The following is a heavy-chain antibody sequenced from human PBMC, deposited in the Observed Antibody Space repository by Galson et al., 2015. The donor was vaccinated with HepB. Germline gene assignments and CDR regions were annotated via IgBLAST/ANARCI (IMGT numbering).Heavy chain of an antibody. D-gene: IGHD2-2*03. J-gene: IGHJ4*02. CDR2: INPSGGST. CDR3: ARDGYCSSTSCPSFDY. V-gene: IGHV1-46*04. CDR1: GYTFTSYY. Sequence: SVKVSCKASGYTFTSYYMHWVRQAPGQGLEWMGIINPSGGSTSYAQKLQGRVTMTRDTSTSTVYMELSSLRSEDTAVYYCARDGYCSSTSCPSFDYWGQGTLVTVSS.